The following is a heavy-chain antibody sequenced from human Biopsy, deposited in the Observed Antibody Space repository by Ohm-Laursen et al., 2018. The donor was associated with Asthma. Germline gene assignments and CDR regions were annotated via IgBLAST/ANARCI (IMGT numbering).Heavy chain of an antibody. Sequence: SLRLSCSASGFTFSNYAMSWVRQAPGKGLEWVSSITGSGGFTYYADSVKGRFTISRDNAQNLLYLQMSSLRTEDTAVYYCARDNHDYYYYGMDLWGQGTSVTVSS. D-gene: IGHD1-14*01. CDR3: ARDNHDYYYYGMDL. CDR1: GFTFSNYA. V-gene: IGHV3-23*01. CDR2: ITGSGGFT. J-gene: IGHJ6*02.